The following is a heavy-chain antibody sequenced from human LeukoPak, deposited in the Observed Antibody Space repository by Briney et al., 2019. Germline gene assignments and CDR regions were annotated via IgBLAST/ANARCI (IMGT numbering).Heavy chain of an antibody. CDR2: ISSSSTTI. V-gene: IGHV3-48*03. Sequence: GGSLRLSCAASGFTFSSYEMNWVRQAPGKGLEWVSYISSSSTTIYYADSVKGRFTISRDNAKNSVFLQMNSLRAEDTAVYYCARDSSDAAMVVWGQGTLVTVSS. D-gene: IGHD5-18*01. J-gene: IGHJ4*02. CDR3: ARDSSDAAMVV. CDR1: GFTFSSYE.